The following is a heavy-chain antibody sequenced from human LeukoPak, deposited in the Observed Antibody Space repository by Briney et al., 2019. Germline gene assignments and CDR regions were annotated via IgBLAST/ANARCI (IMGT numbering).Heavy chain of an antibody. V-gene: IGHV3-21*01. CDR2: ISSSSSYI. CDR1: GFTFSSYS. Sequence: GGSLRLSCAASGFTFSSYSMNWVRQAPGKGLEGVSSISSSSSYIYYADSVKGRFTISRDNAKNSLYLQMNSLRAEDTAVYYCARDALGGSYLAEFDYWGQGTLVTVSS. J-gene: IGHJ4*02. D-gene: IGHD1-26*01. CDR3: ARDALGGSYLAEFDY.